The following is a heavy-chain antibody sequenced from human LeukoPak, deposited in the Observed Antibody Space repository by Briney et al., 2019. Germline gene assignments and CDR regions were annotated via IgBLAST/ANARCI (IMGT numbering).Heavy chain of an antibody. Sequence: GGSLRLSCAASGFAFSAYWMHWVRQAPGKGLEWVSRINEDATTISYADSVEGRFIISRDNSKKSLYLQMNNLRAEDTAVYYCVRDLVFVWTPGDDFDFWGQGTLVTVSS. CDR2: INEDATTI. CDR1: GFAFSAYW. V-gene: IGHV3-74*01. CDR3: VRDLVFVWTPGDDFDF. D-gene: IGHD3-16*01. J-gene: IGHJ4*02.